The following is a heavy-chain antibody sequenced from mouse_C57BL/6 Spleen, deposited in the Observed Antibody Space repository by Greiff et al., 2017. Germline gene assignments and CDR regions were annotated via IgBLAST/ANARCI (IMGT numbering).Heavy chain of an antibody. J-gene: IGHJ4*01. CDR1: GFSLTSYA. CDR2: IWTGGGT. Sequence: QVQLKESGPGLVAPSQSLSITCTVSGFSLTSYAISWVRQPPGKGLEWIGVIWTGGGTNYNSALKPRMSISKDNSKSQVFLKMNSLQTDDTARYYCARADAMDYWGQGTSVTVSS. V-gene: IGHV2-9-1*01. CDR3: ARADAMDY.